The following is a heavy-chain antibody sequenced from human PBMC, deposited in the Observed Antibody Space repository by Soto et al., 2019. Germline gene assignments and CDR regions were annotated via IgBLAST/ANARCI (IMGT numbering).Heavy chain of an antibody. CDR1: GGTFSSFA. CDR2: TIPTLGTA. CDR3: ARGNALDI. Sequence: SVKVSCKASGGTFSSFAINWVRQAPGQGPEWVGGTIPTLGTANYAQKFQGRVTIIADETTNTASLELTSLRSEDTAVYYCARGNALDIWGQGTTVTVSS. J-gene: IGHJ6*02. V-gene: IGHV1-69*13.